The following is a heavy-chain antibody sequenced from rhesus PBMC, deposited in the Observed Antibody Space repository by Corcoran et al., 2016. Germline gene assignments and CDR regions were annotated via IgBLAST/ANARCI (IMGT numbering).Heavy chain of an antibody. D-gene: IGHD6-25*01. V-gene: IGHV1-200*01. Sequence: QVQLVQSGAEVKKPGASVKLSCKASGYTFTSYSLNWVRQAPGQGFEWVGRINPTNGHPGTAQKFQSRVTMTRDTSTSTAYMELSSLRSEDTAVYCCARGLGGGSSAYWGQGVLVTVSS. CDR2: INPTNGHP. CDR3: ARGLGGGSSAY. J-gene: IGHJ4*01. CDR1: GYTFTSYS.